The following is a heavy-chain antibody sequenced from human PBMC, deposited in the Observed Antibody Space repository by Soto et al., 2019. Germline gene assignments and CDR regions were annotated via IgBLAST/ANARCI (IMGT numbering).Heavy chain of an antibody. D-gene: IGHD2-15*01. CDR3: ARDGDVVVVAAPWFDP. V-gene: IGHV1-18*04. Sequence: GASVKVSCKASGYTFTSYGISWVRQAPGQGLEWMGWISAYNGNTNYAQKLQGRVTMTTDTSTSTAYMELRSLRSDDTAVYYCARDGDVVVVAAPWFDPWGQGTLVTVSS. J-gene: IGHJ5*02. CDR2: ISAYNGNT. CDR1: GYTFTSYG.